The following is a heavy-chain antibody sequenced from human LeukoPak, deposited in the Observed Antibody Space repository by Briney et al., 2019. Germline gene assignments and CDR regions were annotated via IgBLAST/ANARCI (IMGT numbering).Heavy chain of an antibody. V-gene: IGHV3-21*01. CDR2: ISSSSSYI. D-gene: IGHD2-2*01. CDR3: ARDRHPMHGAMDV. J-gene: IGHJ6*03. CDR1: GFTFGDYA. Sequence: SGGSLRLSCTASGFTFGDYAMSWVRQAPGKGLEWVSSISSSSSYIYYADSVKGRFTISRDNAKNSLYLQMNSLRAEDTAVYYCARDRHPMHGAMDVWGKGTTVTISS.